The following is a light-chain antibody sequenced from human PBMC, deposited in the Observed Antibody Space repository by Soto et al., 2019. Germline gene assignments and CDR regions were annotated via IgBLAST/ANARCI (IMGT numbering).Light chain of an antibody. J-gene: IGKJ2*01. CDR3: QQYGPSPPYT. CDR2: AAS. Sequence: DIVLTQSPATLSLSPGERATLSCRASRSFASSYLAWYQQKPGQAPRLLIYAASIRATGIPDRFSGSGSGTDFTLTISRLEPEDSAVYFCQQYGPSPPYTFGQGTKLEIK. CDR1: RSFASSY. V-gene: IGKV3-20*01.